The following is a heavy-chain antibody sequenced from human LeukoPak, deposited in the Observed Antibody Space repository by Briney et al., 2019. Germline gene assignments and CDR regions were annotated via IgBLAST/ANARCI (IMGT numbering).Heavy chain of an antibody. D-gene: IGHD3-22*01. J-gene: IGHJ3*02. CDR3: ARGPYSYDSSGAFDI. V-gene: IGHV4-61*02. Sequence: SETLSLTCTVSGGSISSGGYYWSWIRQPAGKGLEWIERIYSSGSTNYNPSLKSRVTISVDTSKNQFSLKLSSVTAADTAVYFCARGPYSYDSSGAFDIWGQGTMVTVSS. CDR2: IYSSGST. CDR1: GGSISSGGYY.